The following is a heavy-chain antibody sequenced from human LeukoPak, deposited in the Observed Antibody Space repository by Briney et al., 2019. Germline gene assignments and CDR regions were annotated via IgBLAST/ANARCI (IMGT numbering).Heavy chain of an antibody. Sequence: GGSLRLSCAASGFTFSSYGMNWVRQAPGKGLEWVSSISSSSSYIYYADSVKGRFTISRDNAKNSLYLQMNSLRAEDTAVYYCASVVDTAMPDDAFDIWGQGTMVTVSS. J-gene: IGHJ3*02. CDR3: ASVVDTAMPDDAFDI. D-gene: IGHD5-18*01. CDR1: GFTFSSYG. CDR2: ISSSSSYI. V-gene: IGHV3-21*01.